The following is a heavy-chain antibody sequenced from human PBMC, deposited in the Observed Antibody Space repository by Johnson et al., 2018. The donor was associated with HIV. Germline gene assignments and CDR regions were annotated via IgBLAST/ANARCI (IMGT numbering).Heavy chain of an antibody. CDR3: ARDGGSPNLVWDDAFDV. Sequence: QVQLVESGGGVVQPGGSLRLSCAASGFTFSSYGMHWVRQAPGKGLEWVAFIRYDGSNKYYADSVKGRFTISRDNSKNTLYLQMNSLRAEDTAVYYCARDGGSPNLVWDDAFDVWGQGTMVTVSS. D-gene: IGHD2-15*01. CDR1: GFTFSSYG. V-gene: IGHV3-30*02. J-gene: IGHJ3*01. CDR2: IRYDGSNK.